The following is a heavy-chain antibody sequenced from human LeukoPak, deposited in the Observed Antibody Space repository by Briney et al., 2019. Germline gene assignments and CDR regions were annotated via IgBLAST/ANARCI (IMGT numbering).Heavy chain of an antibody. J-gene: IGHJ3*02. D-gene: IGHD4-23*01. V-gene: IGHV1-8*03. CDR1: GYTFTSYD. Sequence: ASVKVSCKASGYTFTSYDINWVRQAPGQGLEWMGWMNPNSGNTGYAQKFQGRVTITRNTSISTAYMELSSLRSEDTAVYYCATVRYGGNSGWAFDIWGQGTMVTVSS. CDR2: MNPNSGNT. CDR3: ATVRYGGNSGWAFDI.